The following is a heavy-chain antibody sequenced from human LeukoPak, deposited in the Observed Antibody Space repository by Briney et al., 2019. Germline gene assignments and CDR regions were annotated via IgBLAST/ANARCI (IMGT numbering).Heavy chain of an antibody. V-gene: IGHV4-34*01. J-gene: IGHJ6*03. D-gene: IGHD3-22*01. Sequence: PSETLSLTCAVYGGPFSGYYWSWIRQPPGKGLEWIGEINHSGSTNYNPSLKSRVTISVDTSKNQFSLKLSSVTAADTAVYYCARCYYDSSGYYPGVRYYYYMDVWGKGTTVTVSS. CDR1: GGPFSGYY. CDR3: ARCYYDSSGYYPGVRYYYYMDV. CDR2: INHSGST.